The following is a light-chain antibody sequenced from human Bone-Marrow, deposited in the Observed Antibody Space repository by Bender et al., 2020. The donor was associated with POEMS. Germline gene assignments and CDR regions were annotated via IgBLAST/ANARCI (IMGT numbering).Light chain of an antibody. CDR1: SGDVGGYDL. V-gene: IGLV2-23*01. J-gene: IGLJ1*01. CDR2: EDT. CDR3: CSYAAGTTYV. Sequence: QSALTQPASVSGSPGQSITISCSGSSGDVGGYDLVSWYQQHPGKAPKLMIYEDTKRPSGVSNRFSASKSGNTASLTISGLQAEDEADYYCCSYAAGTTYVFGSGTKVTVL.